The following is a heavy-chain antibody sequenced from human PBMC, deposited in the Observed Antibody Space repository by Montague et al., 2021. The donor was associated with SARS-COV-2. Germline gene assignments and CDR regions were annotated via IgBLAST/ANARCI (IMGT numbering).Heavy chain of an antibody. CDR2: IYYSGST. CDR1: GGSISSSSYY. J-gene: IGHJ6*02. CDR3: ARDKAEYIVVVPAVPLAYSMDV. V-gene: IGHV4-39*07. D-gene: IGHD2-2*01. Sequence: SETLSLTCTVSGGSISSSSYYWGWIRQPPGKGLEWIGSIYYSGSTYYNPSLKSRVTISVDTSKNQFSLKLSSVTAADTAVYYCARDKAEYIVVVPAVPLAYSMDVWGQGTPVTVSS.